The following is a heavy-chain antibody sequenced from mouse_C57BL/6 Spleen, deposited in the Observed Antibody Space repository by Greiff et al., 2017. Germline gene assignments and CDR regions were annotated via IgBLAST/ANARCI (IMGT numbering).Heavy chain of an antibody. CDR2: IDPEDGET. V-gene: IGHV14-2*01. Sequence: VQLQQSGAELVKPGASVKLSCTASGFNIKDYYMHWVKQRTEQGLEWIGRIDPEDGETKYAPKFQGKATITADSSSNTAYLQLSSLTSEDTAVYYCATSITTVEDAMDYWGQGTSVTVSS. J-gene: IGHJ4*01. CDR1: GFNIKDYY. D-gene: IGHD1-1*01. CDR3: ATSITTVEDAMDY.